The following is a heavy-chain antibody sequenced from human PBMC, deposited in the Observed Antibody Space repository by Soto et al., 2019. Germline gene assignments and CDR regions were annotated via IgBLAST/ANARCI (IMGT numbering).Heavy chain of an antibody. J-gene: IGHJ4*02. Sequence: LSLTCTVADDSIYTYYWSWIRQPAGKGLEWIGRIYTNGSTNSKPSLRSRLTMSVDRSKHQLSLKLSSVTAADTAVYYCARDRTVDYVDYYFDYWGRGTLVTVSS. V-gene: IGHV4-4*07. CDR1: DDSIYTYY. CDR3: ARDRTVDYVDYYFDY. D-gene: IGHD4-17*01. CDR2: IYTNGST.